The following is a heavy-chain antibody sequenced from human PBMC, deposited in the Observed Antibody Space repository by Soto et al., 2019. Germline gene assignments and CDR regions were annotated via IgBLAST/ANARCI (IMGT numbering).Heavy chain of an antibody. CDR3: AKDPGYCSGGSCYRYFDY. V-gene: IGHV3-23*01. CDR1: GFTFSIYA. Sequence: GGSLRLSCAASGFTFSIYAMSWFRQAPGKGLEWVSAISGSGGSTYYADSVKGRFTISRDNSKNTLYLQMNSLRAEDTAVYYCAKDPGYCSGGSCYRYFDYWGQGTLVTVSS. CDR2: ISGSGGST. D-gene: IGHD2-15*01. J-gene: IGHJ4*02.